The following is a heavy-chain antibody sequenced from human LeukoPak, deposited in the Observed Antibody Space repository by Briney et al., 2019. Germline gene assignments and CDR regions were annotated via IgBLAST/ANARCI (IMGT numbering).Heavy chain of an antibody. V-gene: IGHV4-39*01. CDR1: GGSISSSSYY. D-gene: IGHD2-2*01. CDR2: IYYAGSP. CDR3: ARQLGYCSSTSCYADKVDY. Sequence: SETLSLTCTVSGGSISSSSYYWGWIRQPPGKGLEWIGSIYYAGSPYYTPSLKSPVTISVDTSKNQFPPKLSSVTAADTAVYYCARQLGYCSSTSCYADKVDYWGQGTLVTVSS. J-gene: IGHJ4*02.